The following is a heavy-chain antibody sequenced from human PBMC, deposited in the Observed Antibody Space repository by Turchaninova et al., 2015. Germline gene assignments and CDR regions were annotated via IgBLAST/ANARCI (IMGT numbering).Heavy chain of an antibody. J-gene: IGHJ4*02. CDR3: TRVGWGSRSYSDY. V-gene: IGHV3-49*04. Sequence: EVQLVGSGVGLVQPGGSLRVSCTASGLSCGDYGMSCVRQAPGKGLEWVGFIRSKAYGGTTESAASVKGRFTISRDDSKSIAYLHMNSLKVEDTAVYYCTRVGWGSRSYSDYWGQGTLVTVSS. D-gene: IGHD3-10*01. CDR1: GLSCGDYG. CDR2: IRSKAYGGTT.